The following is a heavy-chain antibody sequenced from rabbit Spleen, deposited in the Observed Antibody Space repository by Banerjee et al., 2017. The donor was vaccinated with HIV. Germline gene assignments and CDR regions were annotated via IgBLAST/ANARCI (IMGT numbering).Heavy chain of an antibody. V-gene: IGHV1S40*01. D-gene: IGHD8-1*01. Sequence: QSLEESGGDLVKPAAALPLTYTASGVFFSISSYMCWVRQAPGKGLGWFASIGTDSSGFTYFATWAKGRFSCSKTSSSTVTLQMTRLTAADTAAYFCARDASSSFSSYGMDLWGPGTLVTVS. CDR1: GVFFSISSY. CDR3: ARDASSSFSSYGMDL. CDR2: IGTDSSGFT. J-gene: IGHJ6*01.